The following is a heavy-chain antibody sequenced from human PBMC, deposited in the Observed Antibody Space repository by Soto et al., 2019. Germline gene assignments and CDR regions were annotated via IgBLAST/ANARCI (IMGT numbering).Heavy chain of an antibody. CDR3: AREEGGYSYGYYYYYGMDV. CDR1: GYTFTSYG. J-gene: IGHJ6*02. CDR2: ISAYNGNT. V-gene: IGHV1-18*04. Sequence: ASVKVSFKASGYTFTSYGISWVRQAPGQGLDWMGWISAYNGNTNYAQKLQGRVTMTTDTSTSTAYMELRSLRSDDTAVYYCAREEGGYSYGYYYYYGMDVWGQGTTVTVSS. D-gene: IGHD5-18*01.